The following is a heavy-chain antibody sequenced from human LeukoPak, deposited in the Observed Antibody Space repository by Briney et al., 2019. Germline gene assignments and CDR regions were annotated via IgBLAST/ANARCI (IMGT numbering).Heavy chain of an antibody. CDR3: ARVNPLMAPGAFDI. CDR2: IKQDGSEK. Sequence: PGGSLRLSCAASGFTFSRYWMSWVRQAPGKGLGWVANIKQDGSEKYYVASVKGRFTIARDNARNSLYLQMNSLRAEDTAVYYCARVNPLMAPGAFDIWGQGTMVTVSS. V-gene: IGHV3-7*01. J-gene: IGHJ3*02. CDR1: GFTFSRYW. D-gene: IGHD2-8*01.